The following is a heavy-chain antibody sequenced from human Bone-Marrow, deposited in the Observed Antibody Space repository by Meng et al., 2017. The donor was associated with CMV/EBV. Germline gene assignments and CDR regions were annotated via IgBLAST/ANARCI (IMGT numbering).Heavy chain of an antibody. CDR1: GGSISSSSYY. J-gene: IGHJ4*02. Sequence: GSLRLSCTVSGGSISSSSYYWGWIRQPPGKGLEWIGSIYYSGSTYYNPSLKSRVTISVDTSKNQFSLKLSSMTAADTAVYYCARESPHYKYCSSTSCYRQIDYWGQATLVTASS. CDR3: ARESPHYKYCSSTSCYRQIDY. CDR2: IYYSGST. D-gene: IGHD2-2*02. V-gene: IGHV4-39*07.